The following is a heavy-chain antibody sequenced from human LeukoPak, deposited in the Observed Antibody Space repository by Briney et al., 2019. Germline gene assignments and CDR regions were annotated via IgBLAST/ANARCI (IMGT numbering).Heavy chain of an antibody. D-gene: IGHD2-2*01. CDR1: GFIFSNYA. J-gene: IGHJ4*02. CDR3: ARGYCSSISCYVDY. V-gene: IGHV3-30*04. CDR2: ISYDGSNK. Sequence: PERSLRLSCADSGFIFSNYAIHWVRQAPGKGLEWVAVISYDGSNKYYADSVKGRFTISRDISKNTLYLQMNSLRAEDTAVYYCARGYCSSISCYVDYWGQGTLVTVSS.